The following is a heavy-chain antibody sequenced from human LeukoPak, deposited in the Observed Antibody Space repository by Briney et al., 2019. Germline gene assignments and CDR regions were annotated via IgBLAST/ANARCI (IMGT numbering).Heavy chain of an antibody. CDR3: ARDYRFAFDN. J-gene: IGHJ4*02. CDR2: VGIDSGNT. V-gene: IGHV3-21*05. CDR1: GFIFSDYS. Sequence: GGSLRLSCAASGFIFSDYSMNWARQAPGKGLEWISYVGIDSGNTKYADSVKGRFTTSGDNAKKSLYLQMNSLRVEDTAVYYCARDYRFAFDNWGQGTLVTVSS.